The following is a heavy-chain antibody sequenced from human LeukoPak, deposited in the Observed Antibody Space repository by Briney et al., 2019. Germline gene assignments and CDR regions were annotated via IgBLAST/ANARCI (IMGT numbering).Heavy chain of an antibody. V-gene: IGHV3-64*01. Sequence: GGSLRLSCAASGFTFSSYAMHWVRQAPGKGLEYVSAISSNGGSTYYANSVKGRFTISRDNSKNTLYLQMGSLRAEDTAVYYCASGSMTGYWYWGQGTLVTVSS. CDR1: GFTFSSYA. D-gene: IGHD3-9*01. CDR3: ASGSMTGYWY. CDR2: ISSNGGST. J-gene: IGHJ4*02.